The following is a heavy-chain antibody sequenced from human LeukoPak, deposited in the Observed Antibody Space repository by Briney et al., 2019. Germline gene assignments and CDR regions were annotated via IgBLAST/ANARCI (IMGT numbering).Heavy chain of an antibody. CDR3: AIGIAVAATNVY. V-gene: IGHV1-2*02. CDR2: INPNSGDT. CDR1: GYSFTGYY. D-gene: IGHD6-19*01. Sequence: ASVKVSCKASGYSFTGYYIHWVRQAPGQGLEWMGWINPNSGDTNYAQKFQGRVTINSDTSISTAYMDLSRLRSDDTAFYYCAIGIAVAATNVYWGQGTLVAVSS. J-gene: IGHJ4*02.